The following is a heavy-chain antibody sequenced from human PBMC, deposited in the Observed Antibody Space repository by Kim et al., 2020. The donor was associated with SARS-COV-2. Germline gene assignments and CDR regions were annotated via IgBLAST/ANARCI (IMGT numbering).Heavy chain of an antibody. CDR3: ARDGSNYHGSGDVYVHHYYCCFDV. J-gene: IGHJ6*04. Sequence: GGSLRLSCAASGFNFNIFGMHWVRQAPGKGPEWVAVISYHGITEYYADSVKGRFTISRDNSGDTLYLQMNSLRADDTAVYYCARDGSNYHGSGDVYVHHYYCCFDVWGGGTMAAVSS. CDR1: GFNFNIFG. CDR2: ISYHGITE. V-gene: IGHV3-33*05. D-gene: IGHD3-10*01.